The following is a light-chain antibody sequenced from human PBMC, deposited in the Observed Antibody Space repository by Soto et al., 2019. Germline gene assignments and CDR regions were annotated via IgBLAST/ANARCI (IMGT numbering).Light chain of an antibody. CDR2: DNN. CDR3: GTWDSSLSAYV. V-gene: IGLV1-51*01. Sequence: QSVLTQPPSVSAAPGQTVTISGSGSSSNIGNNYVSWYQQLPGTAPKLLIYDNNKRPSGIPDRFSGSKSGTSATLGITGLQTGDEADYYCGTWDSSLSAYVFGTGTKVTVL. J-gene: IGLJ1*01. CDR1: SSNIGNNY.